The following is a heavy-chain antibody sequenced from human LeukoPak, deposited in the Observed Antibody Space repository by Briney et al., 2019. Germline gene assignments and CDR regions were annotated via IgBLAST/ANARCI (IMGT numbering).Heavy chain of an antibody. CDR2: IYYSGST. CDR1: GGSFSGYY. CDR3: ARVGANYYDSSGYLDY. J-gene: IGHJ4*02. D-gene: IGHD3-22*01. Sequence: PSETLSLTCAVYGGSFSGYYWSWIRQHPGKGLEWIGYIYYSGSTYYNPSLKSRVTISVDTSKNQFSLKLSSVTAADTAVYYCARVGANYYDSSGYLDYWGQGTLVTVSS. V-gene: IGHV4-31*11.